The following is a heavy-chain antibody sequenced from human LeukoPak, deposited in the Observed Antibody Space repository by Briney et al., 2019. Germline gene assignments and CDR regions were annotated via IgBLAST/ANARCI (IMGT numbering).Heavy chain of an antibody. Sequence: SVKVSCKASGGTFSSYAISWVRQAPGQGLEWTGRIIPIFGTANYAQKFQGRVTITTDESTSTAYMELSSLRSEDTAVYYCARGALLELLFDYWGQGTLVTVSS. CDR1: GGTFSSYA. CDR3: ARGALLELLFDY. V-gene: IGHV1-69*05. D-gene: IGHD1-26*01. CDR2: IIPIFGTA. J-gene: IGHJ4*02.